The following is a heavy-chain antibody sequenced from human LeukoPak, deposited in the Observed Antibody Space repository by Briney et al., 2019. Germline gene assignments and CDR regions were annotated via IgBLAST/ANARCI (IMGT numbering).Heavy chain of an antibody. D-gene: IGHD3-10*01. CDR3: ARGPYYYGSGRFDY. CDR2: INPDSGGT. V-gene: IGHV1-2*02. J-gene: IGHJ4*02. Sequence: GASVKVSCKASGYTFTSYYIHWVRQAPGQGLEWMGWINPDSGGTNYAQKFQGRVTMTRDTSISTAYMDLSSLRSDDTAVYYCARGPYYYGSGRFDYWGQGTLVTVSS. CDR1: GYTFTSYY.